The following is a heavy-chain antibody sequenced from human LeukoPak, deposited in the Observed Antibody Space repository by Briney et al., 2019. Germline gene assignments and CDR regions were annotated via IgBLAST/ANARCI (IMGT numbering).Heavy chain of an antibody. J-gene: IGHJ6*02. CDR2: IYSGGST. D-gene: IGHD2-2*01. CDR1: GFTVSSNY. CDR3: ARDLIVVVPAATSHGMDV. V-gene: IGHV3-66*01. Sequence: GVSLRLSCAASGFTVSSNYMSWVRQAPGKGLEWVSVIYSGGSTYYADSVKGRFTISRDNSKNTLYLQMNSLRAEDTAVYYCARDLIVVVPAATSHGMDVWGQGTTVTVSS.